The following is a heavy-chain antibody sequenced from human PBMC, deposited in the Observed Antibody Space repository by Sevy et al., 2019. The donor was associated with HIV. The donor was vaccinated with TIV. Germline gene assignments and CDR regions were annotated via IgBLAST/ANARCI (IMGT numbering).Heavy chain of an antibody. V-gene: IGHV4-4*07. J-gene: IGHJ4*02. CDR3: VRSNWVTATNGFSKSYYFDY. Sequence: SETLSLTCTVSGDSFSSYFWAWIRQPAGKGLEWIGRINTSGSTNYNPSLKSRVPMSVDTSKSQFSLKVTSLTAADTAIYFCVRSNWVTATNGFSKSYYFDYWGQGSLVTVSS. D-gene: IGHD7-27*01. CDR2: INTSGST. CDR1: GDSFSSYF.